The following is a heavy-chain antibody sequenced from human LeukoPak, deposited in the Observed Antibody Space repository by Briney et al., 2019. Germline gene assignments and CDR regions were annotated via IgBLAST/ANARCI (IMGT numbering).Heavy chain of an antibody. Sequence: GGSLRLSCAASGFTFSSYSMNLVRQAPGKGLEWVSSISSSSSYIYYADSVKGRFTISRDNAKNSLYLQMNSLRAEDTAVYYCAREGGSPNWFDPWGQGTLVTVSS. CDR1: GFTFSSYS. CDR3: AREGGSPNWFDP. CDR2: ISSSSSYI. D-gene: IGHD2-15*01. V-gene: IGHV3-21*01. J-gene: IGHJ5*02.